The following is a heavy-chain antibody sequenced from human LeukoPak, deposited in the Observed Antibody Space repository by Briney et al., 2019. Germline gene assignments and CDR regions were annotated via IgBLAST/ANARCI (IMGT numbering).Heavy chain of an antibody. J-gene: IGHJ4*02. CDR2: IIPILGIA. D-gene: IGHD6-19*01. CDR3: ARVSGYSSGWYGY. V-gene: IGHV1-69*04. CDR1: GGTFSSYA. Sequence: ASVKVSCKASGGTFSSYAISWVRQAPGQGLEWMGRIIPILGIANYAQKFQGRVTITADKSTSTAYMELSSLRSEDTAVYYCARVSGYSSGWYGYWGQGTRVTVSS.